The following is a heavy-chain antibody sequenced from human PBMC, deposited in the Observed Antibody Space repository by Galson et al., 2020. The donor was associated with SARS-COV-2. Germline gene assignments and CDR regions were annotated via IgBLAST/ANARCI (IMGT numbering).Heavy chain of an antibody. CDR1: GYSFTSYW. D-gene: IGHD1-7*01. CDR3: ARHLDLGLHYYMDV. V-gene: IGHV5-10-1*01. J-gene: IGHJ6*03. CDR2: IDPSDSYT. Sequence: HGESLKISCKGSGYSFTSYWISWVRQMPGKGLEWMGRIDPSDSYTNYSPSFQDHVTISADKSISTAYLQWSSLKASDTAMYYCARHLDLGLHYYMDVWGKGTTVTVSS.